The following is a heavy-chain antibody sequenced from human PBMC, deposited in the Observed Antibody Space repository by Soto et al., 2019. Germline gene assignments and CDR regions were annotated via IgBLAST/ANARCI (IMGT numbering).Heavy chain of an antibody. CDR3: ARDSSGYYHRDDFDI. Sequence: QVQLVESGGGVVQPGRSLRLSCAASGFTFSSYAMHWVRQAPGKGLEWVAVISYDGSNKYYADSVKGRFTISRDNSKNTLYLQMNSLRAEDTSVYYCARDSSGYYHRDDFDIWGQGTMVTVSS. CDR2: ISYDGSNK. CDR1: GFTFSSYA. V-gene: IGHV3-30-3*01. D-gene: IGHD3-22*01. J-gene: IGHJ3*02.